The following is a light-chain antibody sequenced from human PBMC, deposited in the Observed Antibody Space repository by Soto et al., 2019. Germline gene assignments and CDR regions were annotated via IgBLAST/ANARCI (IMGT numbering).Light chain of an antibody. CDR3: HQYDTAPRT. CDR1: QSVSTY. J-gene: IGKJ1*01. Sequence: EIVLTQSPATLSLSPGERATLSCRASQSVSTYLAWYQQKPGQAPRLLIYDASNRATGIPARFSGSGSGSDFTLTISSLEPEDFAVYYCHQYDTAPRTFGQGTKVEIK. CDR2: DAS. V-gene: IGKV3-11*01.